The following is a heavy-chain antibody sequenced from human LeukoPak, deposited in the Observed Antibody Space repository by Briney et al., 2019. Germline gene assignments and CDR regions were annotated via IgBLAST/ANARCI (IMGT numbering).Heavy chain of an antibody. V-gene: IGHV3-30-3*01. CDR3: VRDNPRCCGVVPADVGDY. J-gene: IGHJ4*02. Sequence: GGSLRLSCAASGFTFSSYAMHWVRQAPGKGLEWVAVISYDGSNKYYADSVKGRFTISRDNSKNTLYLQMNSLRAEDTAVYYCVRDNPRCCGVVPADVGDYWGQGSLVTVSS. CDR2: ISYDGSNK. CDR1: GFTFSSYA. D-gene: IGHD2-15*01.